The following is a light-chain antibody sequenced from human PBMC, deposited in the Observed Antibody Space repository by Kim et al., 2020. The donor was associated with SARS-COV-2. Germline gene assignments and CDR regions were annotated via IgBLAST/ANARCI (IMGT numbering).Light chain of an antibody. CDR2: HDT. V-gene: IGLV3-1*01. CDR3: QAWDSSTENVV. J-gene: IGLJ2*01. Sequence: SYELTQPPSVSVSPGQTASITCSGDKLGDKYAWWYQQRPGQSPVMVIYHDTKRPSGIPERFSGSNSGNTATLTISGTQAMDEADYYCQAWDSSTENVVFGGGTQLTVL. CDR1: KLGDKY.